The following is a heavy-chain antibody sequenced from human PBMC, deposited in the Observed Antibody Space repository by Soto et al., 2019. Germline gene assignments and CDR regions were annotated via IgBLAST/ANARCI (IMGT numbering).Heavy chain of an antibody. CDR2: IGSGGDT. CDR1: GFTLSSSD. Sequence: EVQLVESGGGWVQPGGSLRLSCAASGFTLSSSDIHWVRQATGEGLAWVSGIGSGGDTHYADSVKGRFIISREDGKNSLYLQMNNLRVGDTAVYYCTRKTPPTGMEVWGQGATVTVSS. J-gene: IGHJ6*02. CDR3: TRKTPPTGMEV. V-gene: IGHV3-13*01. D-gene: IGHD3-9*01.